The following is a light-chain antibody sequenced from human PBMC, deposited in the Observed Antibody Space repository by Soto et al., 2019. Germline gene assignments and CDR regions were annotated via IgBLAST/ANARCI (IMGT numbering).Light chain of an antibody. J-gene: IGKJ1*01. V-gene: IGKV2-30*02. CDR1: QSLVHSDGIAY. CDR3: MQGGHWPWT. CDR2: KVS. Sequence: DVVMTQSPLSLPVTLGQPASISCRSNQSLVHSDGIAYFSWFQQRPGRSPRRLIYKVSNRDSGVPARFSGSGSGTDFTLKITRVEAEDVGTYYCMQGGHWPWTFGQGTKVDI.